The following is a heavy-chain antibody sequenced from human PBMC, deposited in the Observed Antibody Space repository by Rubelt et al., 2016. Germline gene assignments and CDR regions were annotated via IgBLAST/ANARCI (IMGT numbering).Heavy chain of an antibody. V-gene: IGHV4-59*08. D-gene: IGHD6-19*01. CDR3: AIREVSSGWYDY. CDR2: IYYSGST. Sequence: QVQLQMSGPGLVKPSETLSLTCTVSGGSISGYWWSWIRQPPGKGLEWIGYIYYSGSTNYNPSLKSRVTISVDTSKNQFSLKGSSATAADTARYYCAIREVSSGWYDYWGQGTLVTVSP. J-gene: IGHJ4*02. CDR1: GGSISGYW.